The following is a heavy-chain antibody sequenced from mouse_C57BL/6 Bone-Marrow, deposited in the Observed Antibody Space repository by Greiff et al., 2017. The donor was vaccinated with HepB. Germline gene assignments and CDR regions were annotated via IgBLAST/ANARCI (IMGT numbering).Heavy chain of an antibody. CDR1: GFTFSSYA. J-gene: IGHJ3*01. D-gene: IGHD1-1*01. Sequence: DVMLVESGGGLVKPGGSLKLSCAASGFTFSSYAMSWVRQTPEKRLEWVATISDGGSYTYYPDNVKGRFTISRDNAKNNLYLQMSHLKSEDTAMYYCAVTTVVATWAYWGQGTLVTVSA. CDR3: AVTTVVATWAY. V-gene: IGHV5-4*03. CDR2: ISDGGSYT.